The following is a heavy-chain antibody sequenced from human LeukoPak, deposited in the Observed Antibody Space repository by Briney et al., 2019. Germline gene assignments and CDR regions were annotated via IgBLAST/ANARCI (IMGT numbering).Heavy chain of an antibody. Sequence: GGSLRLSCSGSGLTLSTYAMHWVRQAPGKGLEYVSAIDTDGGGTYYADSVKGRFTISRDNAKNSLYLQMNSLRAEDTAVYYCARGNCYSGGCVEDLWGQGTLVTVSS. CDR2: IDTDGGGT. V-gene: IGHV3-64*04. J-gene: IGHJ4*02. CDR3: ARGNCYSGGCVEDL. D-gene: IGHD6-19*01. CDR1: GLTLSTYA.